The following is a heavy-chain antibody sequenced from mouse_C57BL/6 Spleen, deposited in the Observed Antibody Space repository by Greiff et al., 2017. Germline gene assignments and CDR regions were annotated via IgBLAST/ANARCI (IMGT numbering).Heavy chain of an antibody. D-gene: IGHD1-1*01. CDR3: ARYYGSSYAMDY. Sequence: VQLQQPGAELVKPGASVKLSCKASGYTFTSYWMPWVKQRPGQGLEWIGMIHPNSGSTNYNEKFKSKATLTVDKSSSTAYMQLSSLTSEDSAVYYCARYYGSSYAMDYWGQGTSVTVSS. CDR2: IHPNSGST. V-gene: IGHV1-64*01. CDR1: GYTFTSYW. J-gene: IGHJ4*01.